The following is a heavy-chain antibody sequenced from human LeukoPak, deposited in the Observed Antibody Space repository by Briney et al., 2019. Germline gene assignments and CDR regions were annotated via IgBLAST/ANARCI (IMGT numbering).Heavy chain of an antibody. CDR3: ARSEYSYGPAFDY. CDR1: GFTFSTYS. D-gene: IGHD5-18*01. CDR2: ISSSSSII. V-gene: IGHV3-48*02. J-gene: IGHJ4*02. Sequence: GGPLRLSCAASGFTFSTYSMNWVRQAPGKGLEWVSYISSSSSIISSADSVRGRFTISRDNAKNSLYLQMNSLRDEDTAVYYCARSEYSYGPAFDYWGQGTMVTVSS.